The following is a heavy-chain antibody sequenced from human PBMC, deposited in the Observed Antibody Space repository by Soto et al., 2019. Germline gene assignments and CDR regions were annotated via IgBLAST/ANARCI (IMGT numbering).Heavy chain of an antibody. Sequence: PSEPLSLTCTVSGGNISSGGYYWSWIRQHPGKGLEWIGYIYSSGGPHHNPSLKNRVSISEDRSKNEFSLKLSSVTAADTAIYYCAREFYYDSSGIGFDSLGQGTLVTVSS. J-gene: IGHJ4*02. V-gene: IGHV4-61*08. D-gene: IGHD3-22*01. CDR1: GGNISSGGYY. CDR2: IYSSGGP. CDR3: AREFYYDSSGIGFDS.